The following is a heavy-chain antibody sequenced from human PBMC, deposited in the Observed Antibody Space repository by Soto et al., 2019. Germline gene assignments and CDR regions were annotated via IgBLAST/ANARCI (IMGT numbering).Heavy chain of an antibody. J-gene: IGHJ4*02. Sequence: GGSLRLSCAASGFTFSNYAMTWVRQAPGKGLEWVSAISGSGGSTYYADSVKGRFTISRDNSKNTLYLQMFSLRAEDTAVYYCAKDEGAVVPAAFGYWGQGTLVTVSS. V-gene: IGHV3-23*01. CDR1: GFTFSNYA. CDR3: AKDEGAVVPAAFGY. CDR2: ISGSGGST. D-gene: IGHD2-2*01.